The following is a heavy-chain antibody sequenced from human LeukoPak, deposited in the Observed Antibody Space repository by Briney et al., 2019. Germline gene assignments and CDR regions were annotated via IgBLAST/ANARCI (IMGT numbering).Heavy chain of an antibody. CDR3: ARDFMGSSGWYEGFDY. Sequence: GGSLRLSCAAPGLTFSSYSMNWVRQAPGKGLEWVSSISSSSYIYYADSEKGRFTISRDNAKNSLYLQMNSLRAEDTAVYYCARDFMGSSGWYEGFDYWGQGTLVTVSS. J-gene: IGHJ4*02. D-gene: IGHD6-19*01. CDR2: ISSSSYI. V-gene: IGHV3-21*01. CDR1: GLTFSSYS.